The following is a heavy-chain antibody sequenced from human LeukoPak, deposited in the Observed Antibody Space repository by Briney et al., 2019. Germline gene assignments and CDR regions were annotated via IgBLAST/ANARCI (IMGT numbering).Heavy chain of an antibody. V-gene: IGHV3-9*01. CDR3: AKDPYMDV. J-gene: IGHJ6*03. CDR1: GFSFADAT. Sequence: GGSLRLSCAASGFSFADATMHWVRQVSGKGLEWVSGINWNSGTMGYADSVKGRFTVSRDNAKNSLYLQMNSLKTEDTALYYCAKDPYMDVWGKGTTVTVSS. CDR2: INWNSGTM.